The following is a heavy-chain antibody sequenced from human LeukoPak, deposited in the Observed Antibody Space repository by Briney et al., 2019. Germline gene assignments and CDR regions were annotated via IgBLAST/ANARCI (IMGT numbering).Heavy chain of an antibody. CDR1: GFTFSSYS. D-gene: IGHD5-12*01. J-gene: IGHJ6*03. CDR3: ARDFEYSGYDSYYYYMDV. Sequence: GGSLRLSCAASGFTFSSYSMNWVRQAPGKGLEWVSSISSSSSYIYYADSVKGRFTISRDNAKNSLYLQMNSLRAEDTAVYYCARDFEYSGYDSYYYYMDVWGKGTTVTISS. CDR2: ISSSSSYI. V-gene: IGHV3-21*01.